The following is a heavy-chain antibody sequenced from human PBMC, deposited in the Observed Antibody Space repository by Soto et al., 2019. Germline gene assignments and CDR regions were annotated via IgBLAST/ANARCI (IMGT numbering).Heavy chain of an antibody. Sequence: EMQLLESGGGLVQPGGSLRLSCAASGFTFSSFAMRWVRQAPGKGLDWVSAISGSGGSTYSADSVKGRFTISRDNSKNTLYLQMSSVRAEDTGVYYCARGLSAGEGAPPDFWGQGALVTVSS. J-gene: IGHJ4*02. D-gene: IGHD2-21*01. CDR2: ISGSGGST. V-gene: IGHV3-23*01. CDR1: GFTFSSFA. CDR3: ARGLSAGEGAPPDF.